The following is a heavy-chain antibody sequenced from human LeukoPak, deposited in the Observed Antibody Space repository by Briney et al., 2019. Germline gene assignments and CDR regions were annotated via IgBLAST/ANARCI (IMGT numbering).Heavy chain of an antibody. Sequence: SETLSLTCAVYGGSFSGYYWSWIRQPPGKGLEWIGEINHSGSTNYNPSLKSRVTISVDTSKNQFSLKLSSVTAADTAVYYCAGSLFGAYQLHPNWFDPWGQGTLVTVSS. D-gene: IGHD2-2*01. V-gene: IGHV4-34*01. CDR2: INHSGST. J-gene: IGHJ5*02. CDR1: GGSFSGYY. CDR3: AGSLFGAYQLHPNWFDP.